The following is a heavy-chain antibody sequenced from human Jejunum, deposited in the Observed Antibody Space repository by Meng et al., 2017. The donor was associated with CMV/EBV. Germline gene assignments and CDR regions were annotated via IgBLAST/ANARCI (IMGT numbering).Heavy chain of an antibody. CDR2: ISSGSNNI. Sequence: FGFSFSGYTMKWVRQAPGKGLEWLSAISSGSNNIYYAHSVRGRFTISRDNAKNSVYLQINSLGVEDTAVYYCATGISIFGGTFRDYWGQGTLVTVSS. J-gene: IGHJ4*02. CDR1: GFSFSGYT. V-gene: IGHV3-21*06. CDR3: ATGISIFGGTFRDY. D-gene: IGHD3-3*01.